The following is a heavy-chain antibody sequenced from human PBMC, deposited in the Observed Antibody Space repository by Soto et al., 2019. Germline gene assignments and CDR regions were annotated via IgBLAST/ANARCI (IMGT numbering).Heavy chain of an antibody. Sequence: ASVQACSKSPRDTFPCYYLQCPRQSPGQGLEWMGWINPNTGGTNYAQKFQGRVTMTRDTSTSTAYMELYGLRSADTAVYYCAKGQTKSSGRGGIFDFWGQGTLITSPQ. CDR3: AKGQTKSSGRGGIFDF. D-gene: IGHD3-22*01. J-gene: IGHJ4*02. CDR1: RDTFPCYY. CDR2: INPNTGGT. V-gene: IGHV1-2*02.